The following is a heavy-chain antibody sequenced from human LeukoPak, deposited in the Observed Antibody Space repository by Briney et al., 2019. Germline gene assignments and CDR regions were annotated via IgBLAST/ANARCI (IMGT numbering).Heavy chain of an antibody. Sequence: ASVKVSCKASGYTFTGYYMHWVRQAPGQGLEWMGWINPNSGGTNYAQKFQGRVTMTRDTSISTAYMELSRLRSDDTAVYYCARDYSSSWYIYYYMDVWGKGTTVTISS. CDR1: GYTFTGYY. J-gene: IGHJ6*03. D-gene: IGHD6-13*01. CDR2: INPNSGGT. CDR3: ARDYSSSWYIYYYMDV. V-gene: IGHV1-2*02.